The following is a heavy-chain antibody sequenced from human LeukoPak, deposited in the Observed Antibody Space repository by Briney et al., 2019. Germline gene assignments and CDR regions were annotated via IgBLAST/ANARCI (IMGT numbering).Heavy chain of an antibody. CDR2: IYYSGST. CDR1: GGSISSSSYC. Sequence: PSETLSLTCTVSGGSISSSSYCWGWIRQPPGKGLEWIGSIYYSGSTYYNPSLKSRVTISVDTSKNQFSLKLSSVTAADTAVYYCASKNPYDFWSGYLEDYWGQGTLVTVSS. CDR3: ASKNPYDFWSGYLEDY. J-gene: IGHJ4*02. D-gene: IGHD3-3*01. V-gene: IGHV4-39*01.